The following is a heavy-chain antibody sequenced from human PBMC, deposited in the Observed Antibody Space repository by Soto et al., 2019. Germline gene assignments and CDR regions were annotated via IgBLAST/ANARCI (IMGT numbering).Heavy chain of an antibody. Sequence: GGSLRLSCAASGFTVSSDSMTWVRQAPGKGLEWITIIYSDNNTDYADSVKGRFSISRDTSKNILYLQMNSLRAEDTAEYYCARHYSAMGVWGQGTTVTVSS. V-gene: IGHV3-53*01. CDR1: GFTVSSDS. CDR2: IYSDNNT. CDR3: ARHYSAMGV. J-gene: IGHJ6*02.